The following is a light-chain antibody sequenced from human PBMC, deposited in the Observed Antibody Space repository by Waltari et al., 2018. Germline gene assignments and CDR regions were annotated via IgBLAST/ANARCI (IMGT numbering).Light chain of an antibody. CDR3: SSYTSSTTAL. CDR1: SSDIGNYNY. J-gene: IGLJ1*01. Sequence: QSALTQPASVSGSPGQSITISCTGTSSDIGNYNYDSWYKQHPGKAPKLMIYDVSKRPSGVSNRFSGSKSGNTASLTISGLQAEDEADYYCSSYTSSTTALFGTGTRVTVL. CDR2: DVS. V-gene: IGLV2-14*03.